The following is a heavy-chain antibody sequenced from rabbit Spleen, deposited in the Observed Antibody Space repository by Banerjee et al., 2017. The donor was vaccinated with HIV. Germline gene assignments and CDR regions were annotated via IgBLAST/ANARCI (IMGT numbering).Heavy chain of an antibody. J-gene: IGHJ3*01. CDR2: MYPDYVYI. CDR1: GVSFSFSNY. Sequence: VESGGDLVKPGASLTLTCTASGVSFSFSNYMCWVRQTPEKGLEWIAFMYPDYVYIDYASWVNGRFTGSKTSSTTVTLQMTSLTAADTATYFCARDIAGSSGWGDLWGQGTLVTVS. D-gene: IGHD4-1*01. V-gene: IGHV1S40*01. CDR3: ARDIAGSSGWGDL.